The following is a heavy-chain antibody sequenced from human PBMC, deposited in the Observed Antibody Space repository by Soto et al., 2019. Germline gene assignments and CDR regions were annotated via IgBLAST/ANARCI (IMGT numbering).Heavy chain of an antibody. V-gene: IGHV4-31*03. Sequence: SETLSLTCTVSGGSISSGGYYWSWIRQHPGKGLEWIGYIYYSGSTYYNPSLKSRVTISVDTSKNQFSLKLSSVTAADTAVYYCARSGCIKAPYFDYWGQGPLVTVPS. CDR3: ARSGCIKAPYFDY. CDR2: IYYSGST. D-gene: IGHD2-8*01. J-gene: IGHJ4*02. CDR1: GGSISSGGYY.